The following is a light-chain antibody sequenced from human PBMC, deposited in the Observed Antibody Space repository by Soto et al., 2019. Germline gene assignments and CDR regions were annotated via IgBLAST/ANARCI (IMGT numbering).Light chain of an antibody. Sequence: EIVLTQSPGTLSLSPGERATLSCRASQSVSSSYLAWYQQKPGQAPRLLIYGASSRATGIPDRXXXXXXXXXXXXXISRLEPEDFAVYYCQQYGSSPPNTFGQGTKLEIK. V-gene: IGKV3-20*01. J-gene: IGKJ2*01. CDR2: GAS. CDR1: QSVSSSY. CDR3: QQYGSSPPNT.